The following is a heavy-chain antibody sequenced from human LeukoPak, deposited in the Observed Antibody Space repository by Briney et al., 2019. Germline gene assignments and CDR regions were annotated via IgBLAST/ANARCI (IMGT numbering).Heavy chain of an antibody. CDR1: GFTFRNYA. J-gene: IGHJ4*02. V-gene: IGHV3-23*01. CDR3: TKDPHAVATPRLY. D-gene: IGHD2-21*02. Sequence: GGSLRLSCAASGFTFRNYAMSWVRQAPGRGLEWVASTSASGADRYYVDSVMGRFTISRDNSKNTLYLQMNSLRAEDTAIYYCTKDPHAVATPRLYWGQGILVTVSS. CDR2: TSASGADR.